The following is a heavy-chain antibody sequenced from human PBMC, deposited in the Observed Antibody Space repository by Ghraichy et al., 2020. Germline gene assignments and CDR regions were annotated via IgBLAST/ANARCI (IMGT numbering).Heavy chain of an antibody. D-gene: IGHD5-24*01. J-gene: IGHJ4*02. Sequence: ASVKVSCKTSGYTFTSSHIHWVRQAPGQGLEWMGMINPSGGSTNYPQKFRDRVTMTRDTSTSTVYMDLSSLRSNDTAVYYCATVRGGATRDLDYWGQGTLVTVSS. CDR2: INPSGGST. CDR3: ATVRGGATRDLDY. CDR1: GYTFTSSH. V-gene: IGHV1-46*01.